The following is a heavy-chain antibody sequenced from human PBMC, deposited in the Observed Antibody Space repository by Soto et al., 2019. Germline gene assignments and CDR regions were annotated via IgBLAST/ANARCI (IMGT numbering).Heavy chain of an antibody. V-gene: IGHV1-69*12. D-gene: IGHD2-21*01. CDR3: ARPSCGAACYYYGMDV. J-gene: IGHJ6*02. Sequence: QVQLVQSGAEVKKPGSWVKVSCKASGGTFSSYTISWVRQAPGQGLEWMGGIIPTFGTADYAQKFQGRVTITADESTSTGYMELSSLRSEDTALYYCARPSCGAACYYYGMDVWGQGTAVTVSS. CDR2: IIPTFGTA. CDR1: GGTFSSYT.